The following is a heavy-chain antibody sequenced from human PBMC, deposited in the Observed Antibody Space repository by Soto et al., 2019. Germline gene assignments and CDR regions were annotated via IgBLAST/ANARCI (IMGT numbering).Heavy chain of an antibody. CDR1: GFTFSSYG. CDR2: IWYDGSNK. J-gene: IGHJ6*02. V-gene: IGHV3-33*01. D-gene: IGHD4-17*01. Sequence: QVQLLESGGGVVQPGRSLRLSCAASGFTFSSYGMHWVRQAPGKGLEWVAVIWYDGSNKYYADSVKGRFTISRDNSKNTLDLQMNSLRAEDTAVYYCAREETVTLLMYYYGMDVWGQGTTVTVSS. CDR3: AREETVTLLMYYYGMDV.